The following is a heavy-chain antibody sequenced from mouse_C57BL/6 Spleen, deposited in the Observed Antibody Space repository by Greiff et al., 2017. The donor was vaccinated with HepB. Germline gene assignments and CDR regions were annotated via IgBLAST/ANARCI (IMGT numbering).Heavy chain of an antibody. Sequence: EVKVVESGTVLARPGASVKMSCKTSGYTFTSYWMHWVKQRPGQGLEWIGAIYPGNSDTSYNQKFKGKAKLTAVTSASTAYMELSSLTNEDSAVYYCTINSSGYSYAMDYWGQGTSVTVSS. CDR1: GYTFTSYW. V-gene: IGHV1-5*01. CDR2: IYPGNSDT. D-gene: IGHD3-2*02. J-gene: IGHJ4*01. CDR3: TINSSGYSYAMDY.